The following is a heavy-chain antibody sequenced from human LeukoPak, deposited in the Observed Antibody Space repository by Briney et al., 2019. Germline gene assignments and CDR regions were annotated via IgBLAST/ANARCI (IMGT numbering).Heavy chain of an antibody. CDR1: GGSFSGYY. Sequence: SETLSLTCAVYGGSFSGYYWSWIRQPPGKGLEWIGEINHSGSTNYNPSLKSRVTISVDTSKNQFSLKLSSVTAADTAVYYCARVKGSGTPEPHTYNWFDPWGQGTLVTVSS. CDR3: ARVKGSGTPEPHTYNWFDP. J-gene: IGHJ5*02. CDR2: INHSGST. D-gene: IGHD3-10*01. V-gene: IGHV4-34*01.